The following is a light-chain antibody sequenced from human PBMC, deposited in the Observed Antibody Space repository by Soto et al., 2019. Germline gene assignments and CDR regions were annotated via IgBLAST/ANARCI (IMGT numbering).Light chain of an antibody. CDR2: DAS. CDR1: QSVGSS. J-gene: IGKJ2*01. Sequence: ESVLTQSPATLSLSPGERATLSCRASQSVGSSLAWYQQKPGQAPRLLIYDASNRATGIPARFSGSGSGTDFTLTISSLEPEDFAVYYCQQRSNWYTFGQGTKVDIK. CDR3: QQRSNWYT. V-gene: IGKV3-11*01.